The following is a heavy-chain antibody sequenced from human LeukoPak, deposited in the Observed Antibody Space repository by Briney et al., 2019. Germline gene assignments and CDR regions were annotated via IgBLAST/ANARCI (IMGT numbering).Heavy chain of an antibody. D-gene: IGHD4-11*01. CDR1: GFTFDHYG. V-gene: IGHV3-33*06. CDR3: AKDAQRGFDYSNSLES. Sequence: PGRSLRLSCVASGFTFDHYGMHWVRQAPGKGLEWVAVIWHDGSSQYYADSVKGRFTISRDNSMNTLYLQMNSLRAEDTAVYYCAKDAQRGFDYSNSLESWGQGTLVTVS. J-gene: IGHJ5*01. CDR2: IWHDGSSQ.